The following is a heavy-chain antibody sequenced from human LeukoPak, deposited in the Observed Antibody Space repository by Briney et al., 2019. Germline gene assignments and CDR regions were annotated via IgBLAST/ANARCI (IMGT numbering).Heavy chain of an antibody. CDR1: GDFISSSSYY. CDR2: IYYSGST. J-gene: IGHJ4*02. Sequence: PSETLSLTCTVSGDFISSSSYYWGWIRQPPGKGLGWIGNIYYSGSTQYNPPLKSRVTISVDTSKNQFSLKLNSVTAADTAVYYCARMYGSGSYYMRDYYFDYWGQGTLVTVSS. D-gene: IGHD3-10*01. CDR3: ARMYGSGSYYMRDYYFDY. V-gene: IGHV4-39*01.